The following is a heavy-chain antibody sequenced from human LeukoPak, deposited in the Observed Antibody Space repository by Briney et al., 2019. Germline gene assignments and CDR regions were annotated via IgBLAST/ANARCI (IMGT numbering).Heavy chain of an antibody. CDR2: ISSSSSYI. CDR3: ARGVRRPTTPFDY. D-gene: IGHD1-26*01. J-gene: IGHJ4*02. CDR1: GFTFSSYS. V-gene: IGHV3-21*01. Sequence: PGGSLRLSCAASGFTFSSYSMNWVRQAPGKGLEWVSSISSSSSYIYYADSVKGRFTISRDNAKNSLYLQMNSLRAEDTAVYYCARGVRRPTTPFDYWGQGTLVTVSS.